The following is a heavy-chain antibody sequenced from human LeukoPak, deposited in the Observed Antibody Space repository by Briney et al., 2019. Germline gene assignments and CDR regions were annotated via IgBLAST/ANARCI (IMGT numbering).Heavy chain of an antibody. CDR2: IHPRSGET. V-gene: IGHV1-2*02. CDR1: GYSFTALY. Sequence: ASVKVSCKASGYSFTALYIHWVRQAPGQGLEWMGMIHPRSGETNYAYKFRGRVTMTRDTSISTTYMDLGSLGSDDTAVYYCARDGEYGTGSYYRGCFDYWGQGTLVTVSS. J-gene: IGHJ4*02. D-gene: IGHD3-10*01. CDR3: ARDGEYGTGSYYRGCFDY.